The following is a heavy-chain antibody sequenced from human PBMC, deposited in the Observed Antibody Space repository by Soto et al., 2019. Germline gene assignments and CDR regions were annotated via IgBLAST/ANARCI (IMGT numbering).Heavy chain of an antibody. CDR2: ISGSGGST. CDR1: GFTFSNYG. D-gene: IGHD1-26*01. Sequence: EVQLLESGGGLEQPGGSLRLSCAASGFTFSNYGMSWVRQAPGKGLEWVSAISGSGGSTYYTDSVKGRFTISRDNSKNTLYLQMNSLRADDTAVYHCAKGGGGGIGSYYALDYWGQGTLVTVSS. J-gene: IGHJ4*02. CDR3: AKGGGGGIGSYYALDY. V-gene: IGHV3-23*01.